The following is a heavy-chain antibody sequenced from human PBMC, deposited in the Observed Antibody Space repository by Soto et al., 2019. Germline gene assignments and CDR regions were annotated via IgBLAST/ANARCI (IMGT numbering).Heavy chain of an antibody. Sequence: ASVKVSCKASGYTFTSYGISWVRQAPGQGLEWMGWISAYNGNTNYAQKLQGRVTMTTDTSTSTAYMELRSLRSDDTAVYYCARRAAGNPIRPYYYYYYMDVWGKGTTVTVSS. CDR3: ARRAAGNPIRPYYYYYYMDV. V-gene: IGHV1-18*01. CDR1: GYTFTSYG. D-gene: IGHD6-13*01. J-gene: IGHJ6*03. CDR2: ISAYNGNT.